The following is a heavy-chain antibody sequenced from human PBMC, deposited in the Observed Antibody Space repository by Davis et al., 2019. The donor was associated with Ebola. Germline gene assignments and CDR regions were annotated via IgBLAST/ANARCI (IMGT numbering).Heavy chain of an antibody. D-gene: IGHD2-2*02. V-gene: IGHV3-64D*08. CDR3: VKGDIVVVPAAIPSYYYYYGMDV. CDR2: ISSNGGST. J-gene: IGHJ6*02. CDR1: GFTFSSYA. Sequence: GGSLRLSCSASGFTFSSYAMHWVRQAPGKGLEYVSAISSNGGSTYYADSVKGRFTISRDNSKNTLYLQMSSLRAEDTAVYYCVKGDIVVVPAAIPSYYYYYGMDVWGQGTTVTVSS.